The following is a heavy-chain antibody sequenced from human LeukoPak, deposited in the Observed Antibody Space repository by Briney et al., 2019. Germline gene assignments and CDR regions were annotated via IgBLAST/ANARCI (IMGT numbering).Heavy chain of an antibody. V-gene: IGHV4-34*01. CDR1: GGSFSGYY. CDR3: ASVRWLRTYYFDY. D-gene: IGHD5-12*01. J-gene: IGHJ4*02. Sequence: SETLSLTCAVYGGSFSGYYWSWIRQPPGKGLDWIGEINHSGSTNYNPSLKSRVTISVDTSKNQFSLKLSSVTAADTAVYYCASVRWLRTYYFDYWGQGTLVTVSS. CDR2: INHSGST.